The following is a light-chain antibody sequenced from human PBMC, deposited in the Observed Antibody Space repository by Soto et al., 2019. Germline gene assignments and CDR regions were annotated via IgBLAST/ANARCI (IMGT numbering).Light chain of an antibody. CDR3: QQYVGWT. CDR1: QSISSNH. Sequence: EIVLTQSPGTLSVSPGERATLSCRASQSISSNHLAWYQQKPGQAPRLLIYGASSRATGIPDRFSGSGSGTDFTITISRLEPEDSAIYYCQQYVGWTFGQGTKVEIK. V-gene: IGKV3-20*01. CDR2: GAS. J-gene: IGKJ1*01.